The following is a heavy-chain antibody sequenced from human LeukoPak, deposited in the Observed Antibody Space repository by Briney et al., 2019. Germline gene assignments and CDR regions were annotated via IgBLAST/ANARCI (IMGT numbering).Heavy chain of an antibody. CDR2: ISGSGGST. V-gene: IGHV3-23*01. CDR1: GFTFNIFW. J-gene: IGHJ5*02. Sequence: PGGSLRLSCAASGFTFNIFWMSWVRQAPGKGLEWVSAISGSGGSTYYADSVKGRFTISRDNSKNTLYLQMNSLRAEDTAVYYCAKDEAAGTYWFDPWGQGTLVTVSS. D-gene: IGHD6-13*01. CDR3: AKDEAAGTYWFDP.